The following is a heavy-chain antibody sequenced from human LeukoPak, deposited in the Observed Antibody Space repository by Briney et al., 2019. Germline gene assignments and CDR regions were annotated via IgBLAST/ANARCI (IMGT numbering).Heavy chain of an antibody. CDR2: VYYSGNT. CDR1: DDSITSSDHF. V-gene: IGHV4-39*01. D-gene: IGHD3-22*01. Sequence: SETLSLTCSVSDDSITSSDHFWGWIRQPPGKGLEWIGSVYYSGNTYSNPSPRSRVSISVDTSKNQFSLKLASVTAADTAVYFCARHGATMIVVENWGQGTLVTVSS. J-gene: IGHJ4*02. CDR3: ARHGATMIVVEN.